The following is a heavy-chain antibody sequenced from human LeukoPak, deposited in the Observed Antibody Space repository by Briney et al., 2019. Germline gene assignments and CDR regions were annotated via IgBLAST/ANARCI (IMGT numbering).Heavy chain of an antibody. D-gene: IGHD3-3*01. V-gene: IGHV4-34*01. CDR3: VTHDFWSGYRIDRE. CDR1: GGSFSAYY. J-gene: IGHJ4*02. CDR2: ISHGGSS. Sequence: SETLSLTCAVSGGSFSAYYWSWIRQPPGKGLEWIGEISHGGSSNYNPSLKSRVTIAIDTSNNQTSLKLTSVTAADTAVYYCVTHDFWSGYRIDREWGQGTLVTVSS.